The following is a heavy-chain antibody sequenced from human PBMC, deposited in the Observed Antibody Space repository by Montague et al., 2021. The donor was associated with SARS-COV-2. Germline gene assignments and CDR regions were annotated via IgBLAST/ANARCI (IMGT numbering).Heavy chain of an antibody. CDR1: GDSISSGTYY. J-gene: IGHJ4*02. V-gene: IGHV4-61*02. Sequence: TLSLTCTVSGDSISSGTYYWRWIRQPAGKGLEWIGRIYTSGGTNYNPSLKSRVTMSVDPSKNQFSLTMSSVTAADTAVYYCARVGGNYYRYFDYWGQGSLVTVSS. CDR3: ARVGGNYYRYFDY. D-gene: IGHD1-26*01. CDR2: IYTSGGT.